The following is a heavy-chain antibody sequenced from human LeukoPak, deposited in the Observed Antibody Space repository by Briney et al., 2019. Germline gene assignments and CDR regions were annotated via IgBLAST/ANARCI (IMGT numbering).Heavy chain of an antibody. CDR2: ISYDGSNK. V-gene: IGHV3-30-3*01. Sequence: PGGSLRLSCAASGFTFSSYAMHWVRQAPGEGLEWVAVISYDGSNKYYADSVKGRFTISRDNSKNTLYLQMNSLRAEDTAVYYCARRGAPFDYWGQGTLVTVSS. D-gene: IGHD3-10*01. CDR1: GFTFSSYA. J-gene: IGHJ4*02. CDR3: ARRGAPFDY.